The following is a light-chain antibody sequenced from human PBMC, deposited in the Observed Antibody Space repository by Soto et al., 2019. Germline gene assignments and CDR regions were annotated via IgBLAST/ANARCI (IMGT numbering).Light chain of an antibody. Sequence: QPVLTQSSSASASLGSSVKLTCTLSSGHSSYIIAWHQQQPGKAPRYLMKLEGSGSYNKGSGVPDRFSGSSSGADRYLTISNLQSEDEADYYCETWDSVVLGGGTKLTVL. CDR2: LEGSGSY. CDR3: ETWDSVV. CDR1: SGHSSYI. V-gene: IGLV4-60*03. J-gene: IGLJ2*01.